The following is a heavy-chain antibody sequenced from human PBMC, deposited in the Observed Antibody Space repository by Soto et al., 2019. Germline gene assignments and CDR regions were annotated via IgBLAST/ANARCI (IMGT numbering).Heavy chain of an antibody. CDR3: ARGRAVVAPAGTPDAFDV. V-gene: IGHV1-18*01. Sequence: GASVKVSCKASGYIFNKYGFNWVRQAPGQGLEWMGRISAFNGYTNLAQKFQGRLTLTTDASTNTAYMELSSLRSGDTATYFCARGRAVVAPAGTPDAFDVWGQGTMVTVSS. D-gene: IGHD6-13*01. CDR2: ISAFNGYT. CDR1: GYIFNKYG. J-gene: IGHJ3*01.